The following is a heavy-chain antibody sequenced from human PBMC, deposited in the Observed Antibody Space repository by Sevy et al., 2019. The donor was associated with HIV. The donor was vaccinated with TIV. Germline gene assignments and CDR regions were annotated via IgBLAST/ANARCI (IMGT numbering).Heavy chain of an antibody. CDR1: GYTFTSYG. Sequence: ASVKVSCKASGYTFTSYGISWVRQAPGQGLEWMGWISAYNGNTNYAQKLQGRVTMTTDTSTSPAYMELRSLRSDDTAVYYCAKLRDYDRGGAFDYWGQGTLVTVSS. D-gene: IGHD3-22*01. J-gene: IGHJ4*02. CDR3: AKLRDYDRGGAFDY. V-gene: IGHV1-18*01. CDR2: ISAYNGNT.